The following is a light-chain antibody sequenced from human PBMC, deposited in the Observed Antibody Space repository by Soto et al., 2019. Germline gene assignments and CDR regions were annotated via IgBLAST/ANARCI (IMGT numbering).Light chain of an antibody. Sequence: QPAAVSGSLGQSITISCTGTSSDVGGYNYVSWYQQHPGKAPKLMIYEVSNRPSGVSNRFSGSKSGNTASLTISGLQAEDEADYYCSSYTSSSTPWVFGGGTKLTVL. CDR2: EVS. J-gene: IGLJ3*02. CDR1: SSDVGGYNY. CDR3: SSYTSSSTPWV. V-gene: IGLV2-14*01.